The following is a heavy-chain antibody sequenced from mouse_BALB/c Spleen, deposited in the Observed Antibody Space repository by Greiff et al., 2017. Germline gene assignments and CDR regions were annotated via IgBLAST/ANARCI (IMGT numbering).Heavy chain of an antibody. J-gene: IGHJ3*01. CDR3: ARSIGYAWFAY. CDR1: GFTFSSFG. CDR2: ISSGSSTI. V-gene: IGHV5-17*02. Sequence: EVKLMESGGGLVQPGGSRKLSCAASGFTFSSFGMHWVRQAPEKGLEWVAYISSGSSTIYYADTVKGRFTISRDNPKNTLFLQMTSLRSEDTAMYYCARSIGYAWFAYWGQGTLVTVSA. D-gene: IGHD2-2*01.